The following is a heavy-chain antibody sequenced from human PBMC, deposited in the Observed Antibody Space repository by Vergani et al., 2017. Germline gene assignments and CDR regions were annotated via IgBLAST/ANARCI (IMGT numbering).Heavy chain of an antibody. D-gene: IGHD3-16*02. J-gene: IGHJ4*02. CDR2: IFSNDEK. V-gene: IGHV2-26*01. CDR1: GFSLSNARMG. Sequence: QVTLKESGPVLVKPTETLTLTCTVSGFSLSNARMGVSWIRQPPGKALEWLAHIFSNDEKSYSTSLKSRLTISKDTSKSQVVLTMTNMDPVDTATYYCARIQDCDYVWGSYRLFDDWGQGTLVTVSS. CDR3: ARIQDCDYVWGSYRLFDD.